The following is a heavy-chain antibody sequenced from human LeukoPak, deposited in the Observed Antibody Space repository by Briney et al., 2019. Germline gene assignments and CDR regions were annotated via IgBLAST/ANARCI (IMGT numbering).Heavy chain of an antibody. CDR3: ARDGLLWFGEGAFDI. J-gene: IGHJ3*02. CDR1: GYTFTGYY. CDR2: INPNSGGT. Sequence: ASVKVSCKASGYTFTGYYMHWVRQAPGQGLEWMGWINPNSGGTNYAQKFQGRVTMTRDTSISTAYMEPSRLRSDDTAVYYCARDGLLWFGEGAFDIWGQGTMVTVSS. D-gene: IGHD3-10*01. V-gene: IGHV1-2*02.